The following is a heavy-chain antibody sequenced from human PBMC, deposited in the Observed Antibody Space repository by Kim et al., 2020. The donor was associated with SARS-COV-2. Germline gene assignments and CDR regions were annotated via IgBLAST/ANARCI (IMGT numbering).Heavy chain of an antibody. J-gene: IGHJ5*02. D-gene: IGHD6-19*01. CDR1: GFTFSSYS. Sequence: GGSLRLSCAASGFTFSSYSMNWVRQAPGKGLEWVSSISSSSSYIYYADSGKGRFTISRDNAKNSLYLQMNSLRAEDTAGYYCAREGGGSSGWSWFDPWGPGTLVTVSS. CDR2: ISSSSSYI. V-gene: IGHV3-21*01. CDR3: AREGGGSSGWSWFDP.